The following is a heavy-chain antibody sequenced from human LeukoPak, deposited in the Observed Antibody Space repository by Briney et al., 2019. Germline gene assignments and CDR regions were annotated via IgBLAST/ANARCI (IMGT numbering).Heavy chain of an antibody. CDR3: TRCSTGTRLYYFDY. D-gene: IGHD1/OR15-1a*01. Sequence: PGGXLRLSCTASGFTFSDRYIDWVRQAPGKGLEWVGRSRNKANSYTTEYAASVKGRFTISRDESKNLLYLQMNSLTTEDTAVYYCTRCSTGTRLYYFDYWGQGTLVTVSS. V-gene: IGHV3-72*01. J-gene: IGHJ4*02. CDR2: SRNKANSYTT. CDR1: GFTFSDRY.